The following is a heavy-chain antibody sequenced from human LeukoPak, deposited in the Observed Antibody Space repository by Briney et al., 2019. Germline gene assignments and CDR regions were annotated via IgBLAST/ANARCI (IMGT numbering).Heavy chain of an antibody. D-gene: IGHD4-23*01. Sequence: SETLSLTCTVSGGSISSYYWSWIRQPPGKGLEWIGYIYYSGSTNYNPSLKSRVTISVDTSKNQFSLKLSSVTAADTAVYYCAKTHYEYDMDVWGQGTTVTVSS. CDR3: AKTHYEYDMDV. CDR2: IYYSGST. V-gene: IGHV4-59*01. CDR1: GGSISSYY. J-gene: IGHJ6*02.